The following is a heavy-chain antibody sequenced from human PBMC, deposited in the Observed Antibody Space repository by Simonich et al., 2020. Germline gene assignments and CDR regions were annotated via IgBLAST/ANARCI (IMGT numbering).Heavy chain of an antibody. CDR2: ISSISSTI. CDR3: ARDSSYYAFDI. D-gene: IGHD5-12*01. Sequence: EVQLVESGGGLVQPGGSLRLSCAASGFTFSSYSMNWVRRAPGKGLEWVSYISSISSTIYSADTVNGRFTISRDNAKNSLYLQMNSLRAEDTAVYYCARDSSYYAFDIWGQGTMVTVSS. J-gene: IGHJ3*02. CDR1: GFTFSSYS. V-gene: IGHV3-48*01.